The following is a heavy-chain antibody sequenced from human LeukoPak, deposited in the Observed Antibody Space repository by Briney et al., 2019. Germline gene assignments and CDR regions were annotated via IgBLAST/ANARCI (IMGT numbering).Heavy chain of an antibody. CDR1: GFTFSSYG. V-gene: IGHV3-23*01. CDR2: ISGSGGST. J-gene: IGHJ4*02. D-gene: IGHD6-6*01. Sequence: GGSLRLSCAASGFTFSSYGMSWVRQAPGKGLEWVSAISGSGGSTYYADSVKGRFTISRDNAKNSLYLQMNSLRAEDTAVYYCARDQVAYSSSSGFDYWGQGSLVTVSS. CDR3: ARDQVAYSSSSGFDY.